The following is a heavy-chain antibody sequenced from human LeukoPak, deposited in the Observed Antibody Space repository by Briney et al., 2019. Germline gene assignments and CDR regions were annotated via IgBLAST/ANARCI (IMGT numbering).Heavy chain of an antibody. V-gene: IGHV1-69*04. J-gene: IGHJ4*02. CDR3: ARGRSGSGSYPNRRFDY. CDR2: IIPILGIA. Sequence: ASVKVSCKASGGTFSSYAISWVRQAPGQGLEWMGRIIPILGIANYAQKFQGRVTITADKSTSTAYMELSSLRSEDTAVYYCARGRSGSGSYPNRRFDYWGQGTLVTVSS. D-gene: IGHD3-10*01. CDR1: GGTFSSYA.